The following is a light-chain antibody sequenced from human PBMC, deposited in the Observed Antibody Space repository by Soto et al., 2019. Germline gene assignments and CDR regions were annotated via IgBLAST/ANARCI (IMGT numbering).Light chain of an antibody. V-gene: IGKV4-1*01. CDR2: WAS. CDR3: QQYYATPFT. J-gene: IGKJ3*01. Sequence: DIVMTQSPDSLAVSLGERATINCTSSQNSLYSSNNGNYLAWYQQKPGQPPRLLIYWASTRQSGVPDRFSASGSGTDFTLTVNNLQAEDVAIYYCQQYYATPFTFGPGTKVDLK. CDR1: QNSLYSSNNGNY.